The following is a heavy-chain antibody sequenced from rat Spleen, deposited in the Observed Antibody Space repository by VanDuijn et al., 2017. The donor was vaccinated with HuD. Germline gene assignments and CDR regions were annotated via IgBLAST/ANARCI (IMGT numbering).Heavy chain of an antibody. V-gene: IGHV5S23*01. CDR3: ATRHDYFDY. CDR2: ISPSGGDT. J-gene: IGHJ2*01. CDR1: GFTFSDYA. Sequence: EVQLVESGGDLVQPGRSLKLSCAASGFTFSDYAMAWLRQAPTKGLEWVASISPSGGDTFYRDSVKGRFTVSRDNAKSTLYLQMDSLRSEDTATYYCATRHDYFDYWGPGVMVTVSS.